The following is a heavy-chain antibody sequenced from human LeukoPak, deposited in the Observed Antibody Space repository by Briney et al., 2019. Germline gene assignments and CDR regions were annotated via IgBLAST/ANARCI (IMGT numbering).Heavy chain of an antibody. CDR1: GYTFTSYD. CDR3: ARSEPHYDILTGHGYYYYMDV. Sequence: ASVKVSCKASGYTFTSYDINWVRQATGQGLEWMGWMNPNSGNTGYAQKFQGRVTITRNTSISTAYMELSSLRSEDTAVYYCARSEPHYDILTGHGYYYYMDVWGKGTTVTVSS. D-gene: IGHD3-9*01. J-gene: IGHJ6*03. CDR2: MNPNSGNT. V-gene: IGHV1-8*03.